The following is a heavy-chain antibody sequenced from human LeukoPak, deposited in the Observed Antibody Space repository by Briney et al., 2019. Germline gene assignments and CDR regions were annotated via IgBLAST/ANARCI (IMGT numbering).Heavy chain of an antibody. V-gene: IGHV4-59*11. CDR1: GGSISSHY. J-gene: IGHJ4*01. CDR3: VRDRVGTTGVPYFDF. CDR2: IYYSGST. D-gene: IGHD1-26*01. Sequence: KPSETLSLTCTVSGGSISSHYWSWIRQPPGKGLEWIGYIYYSGSTNYNPSLKSRVTISVDTSKNQFSLKLSSVTAADTAVYYCVRDRVGTTGVPYFDFWGQGTLVTVSS.